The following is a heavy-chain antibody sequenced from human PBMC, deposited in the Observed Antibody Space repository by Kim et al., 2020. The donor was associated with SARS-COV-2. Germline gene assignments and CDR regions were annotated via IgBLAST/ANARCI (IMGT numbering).Heavy chain of an antibody. D-gene: IGHD3-10*01. J-gene: IGHJ1*01. V-gene: IGHV3-66*04. CDR2: TQPTASGSP. CDR1: GLTVHDHY. CDR3: AGQSSWVRGVATDH. Sequence: GGSLRLSCAVSGLTVHDHYMVWVRQAPGQGLGWVVTTQPTASGSPSYGDSVKGRFTVARDTSKNMLFLHMDNVRPDDTAIYYCAGQSSWVRGVATDHWGQGTLVTVSS.